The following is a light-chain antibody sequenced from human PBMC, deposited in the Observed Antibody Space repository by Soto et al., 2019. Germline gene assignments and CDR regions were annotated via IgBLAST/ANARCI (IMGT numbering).Light chain of an antibody. J-gene: IGKJ1*01. CDR1: QSISSW. CDR3: QQYNSYEWT. CDR2: KAS. Sequence: DIPMTQSPSTLSASVGDRVTITCRASQSISSWLAWYQQKPGKAPKLLIYKASSLESGVPSRFSGSGSGTEFTLTISSLQPDDFATYYCQQYNSYEWTFGQGTKVDIK. V-gene: IGKV1-5*03.